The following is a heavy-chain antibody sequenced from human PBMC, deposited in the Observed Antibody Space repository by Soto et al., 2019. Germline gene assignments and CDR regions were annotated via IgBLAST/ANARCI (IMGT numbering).Heavy chain of an antibody. J-gene: IGHJ4*02. V-gene: IGHV1-69*12. CDR3: ARVCGPLPGVCPRQYYFAY. Sequence: QVQLVQSGAEVKKPGSSVKVSCKASGGTFSSYAISWVRQAPGQGLEWMGGIIPIFGTANYAQKFQGRVTITADESPSTAYMGLSSLRSEDTAVYYCARVCGPLPGVCPRQYYFAYWGQGTLVTVSS. CDR1: GGTFSSYA. CDR2: IIPIFGTA. D-gene: IGHD2-8*01.